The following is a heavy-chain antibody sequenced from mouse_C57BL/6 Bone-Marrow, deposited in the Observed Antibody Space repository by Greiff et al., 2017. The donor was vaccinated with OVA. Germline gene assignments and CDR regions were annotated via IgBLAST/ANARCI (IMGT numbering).Heavy chain of an antibody. CDR2: IDPENGDT. CDR3: TTEYYYGSSYVFDY. Sequence: VQLQQSGAELVRPGASVKLSCTASGFNIKDDYMHWVKPRPEQGLEWIGWIDPENGDTESASKFQGKATITADTSSNTAYLQLSSLTSEDTAVYYCTTEYYYGSSYVFDYWGQGTTLTGSS. CDR1: GFNIKDDY. J-gene: IGHJ2*01. D-gene: IGHD1-1*01. V-gene: IGHV14-4*01.